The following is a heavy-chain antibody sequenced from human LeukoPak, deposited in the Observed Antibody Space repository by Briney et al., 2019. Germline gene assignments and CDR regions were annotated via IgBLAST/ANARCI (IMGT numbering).Heavy chain of an antibody. CDR1: GYTFTGYY. CDR2: INPNSGGT. D-gene: IGHD3-22*01. Sequence: ASVKVSCKASGYTFTGYYMHWVRQAPGQGLEWMGWINPNSGGTNYAQKFQGWVTMTRDTSISTAYMELSRLRSDDTAVYYCARGPEYYYDSRGYPGDYWGQGTLVTVSS. V-gene: IGHV1-2*04. J-gene: IGHJ4*02. CDR3: ARGPEYYYDSRGYPGDY.